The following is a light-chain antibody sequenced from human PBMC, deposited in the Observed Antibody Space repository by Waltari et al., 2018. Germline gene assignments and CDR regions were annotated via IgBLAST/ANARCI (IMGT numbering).Light chain of an antibody. Sequence: ALTQPASVSGAPGHSVTFSCTGASSGSGTYDMFSWYQQHPGDAPKLIICDVSKRPSGVSDRFSGSKSGDTASLTISGLQFEDEADYYCCSYAGNYIWVFGGGTRLTVL. J-gene: IGLJ3*02. CDR1: SSGSGTYDM. V-gene: IGLV2-23*02. CDR3: CSYAGNYIWV. CDR2: DVS.